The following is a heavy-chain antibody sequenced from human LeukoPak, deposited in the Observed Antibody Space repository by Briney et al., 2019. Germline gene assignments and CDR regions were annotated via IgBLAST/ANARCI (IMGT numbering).Heavy chain of an antibody. D-gene: IGHD6-13*01. CDR1: GGSISSSSYY. J-gene: IGHJ4*02. CDR3: ARDEQQLGNDY. V-gene: IGHV4-39*07. CDR2: IYYSGST. Sequence: PSETLSLTCTVSGGSISSSSYYWGWIRQPPGKGLEWIGSIYYSGSTYYNPSLKSRVTISVDTSKNQFSLKLSSVTAADTAVYYCARDEQQLGNDYWGQGTLVTVSS.